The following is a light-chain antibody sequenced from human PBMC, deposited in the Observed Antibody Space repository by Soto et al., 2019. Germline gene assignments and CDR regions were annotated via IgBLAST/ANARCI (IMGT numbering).Light chain of an antibody. J-gene: IGKJ1*01. Sequence: DIQMTQSPSSLSASVGNRVTITCRASQPIDKYLNWYQQKPGRAPNLLLYAGSTLKTGVPSRFRGSASGTDFTLTITSLQPEDFATYFCQQTFTLPWTFGQGT. V-gene: IGKV1-39*01. CDR3: QQTFTLPWT. CDR2: AGS. CDR1: QPIDKY.